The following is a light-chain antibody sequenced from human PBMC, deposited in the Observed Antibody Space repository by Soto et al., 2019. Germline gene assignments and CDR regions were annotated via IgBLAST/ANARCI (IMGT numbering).Light chain of an antibody. V-gene: IGLV1-40*01. CDR3: QSFDSSLSTWV. CDR2: GDN. Sequence: QSALTQPPSVSGAPGQRVTISCTGGSSNIGARYDVHWYQHLPGTAPELLIYGDNNRPSGVPDRFSASKSGTSASLAITGLQAEDEGDYYCQSFDSSLSTWVFGGGTKVTVL. J-gene: IGLJ3*02. CDR1: SSNIGARYD.